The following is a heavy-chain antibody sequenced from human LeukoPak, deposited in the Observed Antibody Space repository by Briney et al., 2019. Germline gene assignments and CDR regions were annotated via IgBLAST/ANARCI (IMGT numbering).Heavy chain of an antibody. D-gene: IGHD1-26*01. CDR3: ARDSLQSSL. V-gene: IGHV4-31*03. Sequence: SETLSLICTVSGGSIRSGGYYWSWIRQRPGQGLEWIGYIYYSGSTYYNPSLKTRFTISVDTSKNQFSLKVHSVTAADTALYFCARDSLQSSLWGQGALVTVSS. CDR2: IYYSGST. CDR1: GGSIRSGGYY. J-gene: IGHJ4*02.